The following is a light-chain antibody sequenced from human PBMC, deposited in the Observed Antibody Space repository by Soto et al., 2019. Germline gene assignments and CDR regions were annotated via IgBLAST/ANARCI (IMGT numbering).Light chain of an antibody. V-gene: IGKV3-11*01. J-gene: IGKJ2*01. CDR3: QQRSNWPPYT. CDR2: DAS. CDR1: QSVSSY. Sequence: LTQSPATLSLSPGERATLSCRASQSVSSYLAWYQQKPGQAPRLLIYDASNRATGIPARFSGSGSGTGFTLTISSLEPEDFAVYYCQQRSNWPPYTFGQGTKLEIK.